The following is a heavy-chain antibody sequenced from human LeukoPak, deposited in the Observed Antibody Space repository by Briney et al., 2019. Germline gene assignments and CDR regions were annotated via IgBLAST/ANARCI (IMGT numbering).Heavy chain of an antibody. J-gene: IGHJ6*03. CDR1: GYTFTSYG. V-gene: IGHV1-18*01. CDR2: ISAYNGNT. D-gene: IGHD3-3*01. Sequence: ASVKVSCKASGYTFTSYGISWERPAPGQGLEWMGWISAYNGNTNYAQKLQGRVTMTTDTSTSTAYMELRSLRSDDTAVYYCARDFFGVVMGLFYYMDVWGKGTTVTVSS. CDR3: ARDFFGVVMGLFYYMDV.